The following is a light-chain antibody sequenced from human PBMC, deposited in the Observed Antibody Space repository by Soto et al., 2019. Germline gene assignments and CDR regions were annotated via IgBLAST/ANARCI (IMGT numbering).Light chain of an antibody. Sequence: QSALTQPASVSGSPGQSITISCTGTSSDVGGYNYVSWYQHHPGKAPKLMIYDVSNRPSGVSDRFSGSKSGNTASLTISGLQTEDEADYYCSSYTGSSTLVFGGGTKVNVL. J-gene: IGLJ3*02. CDR1: SSDVGGYNY. V-gene: IGLV2-14*03. CDR2: DVS. CDR3: SSYTGSSTLV.